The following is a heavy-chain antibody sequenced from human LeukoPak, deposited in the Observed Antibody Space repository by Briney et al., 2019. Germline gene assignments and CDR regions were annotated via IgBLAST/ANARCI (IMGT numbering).Heavy chain of an antibody. Sequence: SGTLSLTCAVYSEPFIGYYWSWIRQPPGKGLEWIGEINHSGSTKYNPSLKSRVTISVDKSKNQFSLKLSSVTAADTAVYYCARGGYYYDYWGQGTLVTVSS. D-gene: IGHD2-2*01. CDR3: ARGGYYYDY. V-gene: IGHV4-34*01. J-gene: IGHJ4*02. CDR2: INHSGST. CDR1: SEPFIGYY.